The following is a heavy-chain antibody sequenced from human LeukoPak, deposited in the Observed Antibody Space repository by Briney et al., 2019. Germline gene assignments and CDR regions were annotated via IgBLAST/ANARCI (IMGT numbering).Heavy chain of an antibody. CDR1: GYTFTSYW. CDR3: ARQGGSGSQRAFDI. Sequence: GESLKISCKGSGYTFTSYWIAWVRQMPGKGLEWMGIICPVDSDTRYSPSFQGQVTISADKSITTAYLQWSSLKASDTAMYYCARQGGSGSQRAFDIWGQGTMVTVSS. CDR2: ICPVDSDT. J-gene: IGHJ3*02. V-gene: IGHV5-51*01. D-gene: IGHD3-10*01.